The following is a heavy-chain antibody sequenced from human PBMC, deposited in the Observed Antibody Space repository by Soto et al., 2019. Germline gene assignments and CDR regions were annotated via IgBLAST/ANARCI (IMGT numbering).Heavy chain of an antibody. CDR2: INPSGGST. V-gene: IGHV1-46*03. D-gene: IGHD5-18*01. J-gene: IGHJ3*02. CDR3: ASCGYSYGPPDAFDI. Sequence: GASVKVSCKASGYTFTSYYMHWVRQAPGQGLEWMGIINPSGGSTSYAQKFQGRVTMTRDTSTSTVYMELSSLRSEDTAVYYCASCGYSYGPPDAFDIWGQGTMVTVSS. CDR1: GYTFTSYY.